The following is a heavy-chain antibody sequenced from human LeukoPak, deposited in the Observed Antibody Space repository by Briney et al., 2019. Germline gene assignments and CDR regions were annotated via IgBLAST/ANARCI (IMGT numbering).Heavy chain of an antibody. CDR2: ISSSSSYI. V-gene: IGHV3-21*01. J-gene: IGHJ6*03. D-gene: IGHD2-2*01. CDR3: ARRSSTSSKWDYYYYMDV. Sequence: GGSLRLSCAASGFTFSSYALSWVRQAPGKGLEWVSSISSSSSYIYYADSVKGRFTISRDNAKNSLYLQMNSLRAEDTAVYYCARRSSTSSKWDYYYYMDVWGKGTTVTVSS. CDR1: GFTFSSYA.